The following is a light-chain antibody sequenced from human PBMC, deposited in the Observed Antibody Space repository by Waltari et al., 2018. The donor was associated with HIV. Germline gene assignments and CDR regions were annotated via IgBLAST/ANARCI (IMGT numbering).Light chain of an antibody. CDR3: QQYYRTPLT. CDR2: WAS. J-gene: IGKJ4*01. CDR1: QTLLYSSNNKNY. V-gene: IGKV4-1*01. Sequence: DIVMTQSPDSLAVSLGERATVTCKARQTLLYSSNNKNYLAWYQHKPGQPPKLLIYWASTRQSGVPDLFSGSGSETNFSLTINKLQAEDVATYYCQQYYRTPLTFGGGTRVELK.